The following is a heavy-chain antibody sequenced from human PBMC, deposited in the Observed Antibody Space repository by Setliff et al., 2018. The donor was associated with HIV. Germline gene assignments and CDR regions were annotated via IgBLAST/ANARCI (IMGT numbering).Heavy chain of an antibody. V-gene: IGHV4-59*10. CDR3: ARHDSGGYYSLDY. Sequence: SETLSLTCAVYSGSFSGYYWTWIRQPAGKGLEWIGRIYTSGSTNYNPSLKSRVTISVDTSKNQFSLKLSSVTAADTAVYYCARHDSGGYYSLDYWGQGTLVTVSS. D-gene: IGHD3-22*01. J-gene: IGHJ4*02. CDR1: SGSFSGYY. CDR2: IYTSGST.